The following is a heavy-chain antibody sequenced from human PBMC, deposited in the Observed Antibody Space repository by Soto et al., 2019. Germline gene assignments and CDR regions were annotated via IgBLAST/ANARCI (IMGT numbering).Heavy chain of an antibody. CDR3: ARGVYGSGNYYTGPSAFDI. CDR2: TIPVFNTA. D-gene: IGHD3-10*01. Sequence: QVQLEQSGAEVKKPGSSVKVSCKASGGTLSAHGVAWLRQAPGQGLEWMGGTIPVFNTAKYAQKFQGRVIVTADQFTNIAYMELSSLRSEDTAFYFCARGVYGSGNYYTGPSAFDIWGQGTMVIVSS. CDR1: GGTLSAHG. V-gene: IGHV1-69*01. J-gene: IGHJ3*02.